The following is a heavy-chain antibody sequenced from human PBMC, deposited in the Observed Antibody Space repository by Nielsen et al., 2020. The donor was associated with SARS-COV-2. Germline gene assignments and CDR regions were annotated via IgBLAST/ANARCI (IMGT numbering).Heavy chain of an antibody. Sequence: SETLSLTCTVSGYSISSGYYWGWIRQPPGKGLEWIGSIYHSGSTYYNPSLKSRVTISVDTSKNQFSLKLSSVTAADTAVYYCARRRASGWYGIDYWGQGTLVTVSS. CDR3: ARRRASGWYGIDY. D-gene: IGHD6-19*01. J-gene: IGHJ4*02. CDR1: GYSISSGYY. V-gene: IGHV4-38-2*02. CDR2: IYHSGST.